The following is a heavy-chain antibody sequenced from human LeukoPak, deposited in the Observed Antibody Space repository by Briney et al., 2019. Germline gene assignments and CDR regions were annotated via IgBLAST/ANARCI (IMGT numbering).Heavy chain of an antibody. Sequence: PGGSLRLSCAASGFTFSSYSMNWVRQAPGKGLEWVGRIRKKGYSPIAEYAASVKGRFTMSRDDSKNSLYLQMNNLTTEDTAVYYCARDASTSLFNWGQGTLVTVSS. V-gene: IGHV3-72*01. J-gene: IGHJ1*01. D-gene: IGHD2/OR15-2a*01. CDR1: GFTFSSYS. CDR3: ARDASTSLFN. CDR2: IRKKGYSPIA.